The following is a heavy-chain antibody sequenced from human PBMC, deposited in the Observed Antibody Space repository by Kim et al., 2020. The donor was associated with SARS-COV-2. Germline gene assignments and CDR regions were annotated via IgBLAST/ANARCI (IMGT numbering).Heavy chain of an antibody. CDR2: IKEDGTEK. CDR3: VRDRKYCLGY. D-gene: IGHD2-8*02. Sequence: GGSLRLSCVASGFSFTTNWMSWVHQAPGKGLEWVAKIKEDGTEKYYAESVEGRFTISRDNAKNSLFLQMSSLSADDTAVYYCVRDRKYCLGYWGPGTLVTVSS. CDR1: GFSFTTNW. V-gene: IGHV3-7*01. J-gene: IGHJ4*02.